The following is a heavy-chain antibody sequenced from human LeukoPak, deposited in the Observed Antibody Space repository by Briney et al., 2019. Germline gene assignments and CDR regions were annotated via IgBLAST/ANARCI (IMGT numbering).Heavy chain of an antibody. J-gene: IGHJ4*02. CDR1: GGSISSGGYS. Sequence: SETLSLTCAVSGGSISSGGYSWSWIRQPPGKGLEWIGYIYHSGSTYYNPSLKSRVTISVDRSTNQFSLKLSSVTAADTAVYYCARMVGDGYPLGLFDYWGQGTLVTVSS. D-gene: IGHD5-24*01. CDR3: ARMVGDGYPLGLFDY. V-gene: IGHV4-30-2*01. CDR2: IYHSGST.